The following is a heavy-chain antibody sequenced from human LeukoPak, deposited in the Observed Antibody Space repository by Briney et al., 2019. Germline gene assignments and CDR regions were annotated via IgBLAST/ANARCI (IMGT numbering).Heavy chain of an antibody. V-gene: IGHV1-46*01. CDR3: ARESIAARIWFDP. J-gene: IGHJ5*02. D-gene: IGHD6-6*01. CDR2: INPSGGST. CDR1: GYTFTSDY. Sequence: ASVKVSCKASGYTFTSDYMHGVRQAPGQGLEGMGIINPSGGSTSYAQKFQGRVTMTRDMSTSTVYMELSSLRSEDTAVYYCARESIAARIWFDPWGQGTLVTVSS.